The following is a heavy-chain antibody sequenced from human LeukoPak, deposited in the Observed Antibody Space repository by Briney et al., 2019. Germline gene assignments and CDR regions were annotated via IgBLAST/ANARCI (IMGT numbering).Heavy chain of an antibody. CDR2: MNPNSGNT. V-gene: IGHV1-8*01. J-gene: IGHJ4*02. Sequence: ASVKVSCKASGYTFTSYDINWVRQATGQGLEWMVWMNPNSGNTGYAQKFQGRVTMTRNTSISTAYMELSGLRSEDTAVYYCARALRYYDISPFDYWGQGTLVTVSS. D-gene: IGHD3-9*01. CDR3: ARALRYYDISPFDY. CDR1: GYTFTSYD.